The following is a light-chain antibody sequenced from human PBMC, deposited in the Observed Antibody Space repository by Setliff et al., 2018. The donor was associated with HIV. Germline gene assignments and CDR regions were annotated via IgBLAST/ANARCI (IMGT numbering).Light chain of an antibody. Sequence: QSALTQPRSVSGSPGQSGTISCTGTSSDVGGYNYVSWYQQHPGKAPKLMIYDVSKRPSGVPDRFSGPKSGNTASLTISGLQAEDEADYYCCSYAGSSVFGTGIKVT. CDR2: DVS. CDR1: SSDVGGYNY. CDR3: CSYAGSSV. V-gene: IGLV2-11*01. J-gene: IGLJ1*01.